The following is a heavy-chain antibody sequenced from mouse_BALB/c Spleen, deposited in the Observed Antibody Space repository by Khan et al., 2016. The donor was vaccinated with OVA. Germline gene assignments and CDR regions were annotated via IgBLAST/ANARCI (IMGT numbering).Heavy chain of an antibody. CDR1: GYTFPEYT. CDR3: AKDAGRY. V-gene: IGHV1-18*01. Sequence: VRLQQSGPELVKPGASVKISCKTSGYTFPEYTVHWVMQSLGKSLDWIGVINPKNGDTAYNQKFKGKATLTVDKSSSTAYMEFRSLTSEDSAVYYCAKDAGRYWGQGTSVTVAS. J-gene: IGHJ4*01. CDR2: INPKNGDT. D-gene: IGHD3-3*01.